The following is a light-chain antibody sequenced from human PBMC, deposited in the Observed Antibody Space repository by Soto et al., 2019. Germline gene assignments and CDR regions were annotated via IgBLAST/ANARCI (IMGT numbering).Light chain of an antibody. V-gene: IGLV2-8*01. CDR1: SSDVGGYEY. CDR3: SSYAGSNNWV. Sequence: QAVLTQPPSASGSPGQSVTISCTGSSSDVGGYEYVSWYQQHPGKAPKLIIYEVIKRPSGVPDRFSGSKSGNTASLTVSGLQAEDEADYYCSSYAGSNNWVFGGGTKLTVL. CDR2: EVI. J-gene: IGLJ3*02.